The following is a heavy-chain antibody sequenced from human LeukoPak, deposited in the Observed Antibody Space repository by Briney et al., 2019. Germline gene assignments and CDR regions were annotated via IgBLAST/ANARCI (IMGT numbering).Heavy chain of an antibody. CDR2: ISHDGSKK. Sequence: GRSLRLSCAASGFTLSSYGMHWVRQPQGEGLEWLAVISHDGSKKYSAESVKGRFTISRDNSKNTLYLQMNSLRAEDTAVYYCARANGQLWTTPDYWGQGTLVTISS. V-gene: IGHV3-30*03. CDR3: ARANGQLWTTPDY. CDR1: GFTLSSYG. D-gene: IGHD5-18*01. J-gene: IGHJ4*02.